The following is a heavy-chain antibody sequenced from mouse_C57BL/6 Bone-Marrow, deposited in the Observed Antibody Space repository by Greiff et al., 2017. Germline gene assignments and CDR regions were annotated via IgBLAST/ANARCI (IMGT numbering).Heavy chain of an antibody. J-gene: IGHJ3*01. CDR2: ILPGSGST. V-gene: IGHV1-9*01. D-gene: IGHD3-2*02. Sequence: QVQLQQSGAELMKPGASVKLSCKATGYTFTGYWIEWVKQRPGHGLEWIGEILPGSGSTNYNEKFKGKATFTADTSSTTAYMQLSSLTTEDSAIYYCATRDSSGYRFAYWGQGTLVTVSA. CDR3: ATRDSSGYRFAY. CDR1: GYTFTGYW.